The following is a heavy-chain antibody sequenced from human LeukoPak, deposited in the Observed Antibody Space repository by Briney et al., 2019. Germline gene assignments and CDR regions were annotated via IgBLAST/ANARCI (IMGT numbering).Heavy chain of an antibody. Sequence: GGSLRLSCAASGFTFSNAWMSWVRQAPGKGLEWVSSISSSSSYIYYADSVKGRFTISRDNAKNSLYLQMNSLGAEDTAVYYCARKGVTTSSGFYYWGQGTLVTVSS. V-gene: IGHV3-21*01. CDR1: GFTFSNAW. J-gene: IGHJ4*02. CDR2: ISSSSSYI. D-gene: IGHD3-22*01. CDR3: ARKGVTTSSGFYY.